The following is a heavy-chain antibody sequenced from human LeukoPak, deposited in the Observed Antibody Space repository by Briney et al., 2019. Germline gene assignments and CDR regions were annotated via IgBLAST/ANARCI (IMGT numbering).Heavy chain of an antibody. Sequence: GASVKVSCKASGFTFTSSAMQWVRQARGQRLEWIGWIVVGSGNTNYAQKFQERLTITRDMSTSTAYMELSSLRSEDTAVYYCAGRSYRADDAFDIWGQGTMVTVSS. J-gene: IGHJ3*02. D-gene: IGHD1-26*01. CDR3: AGRSYRADDAFDI. V-gene: IGHV1-58*02. CDR1: GFTFTSSA. CDR2: IVVGSGNT.